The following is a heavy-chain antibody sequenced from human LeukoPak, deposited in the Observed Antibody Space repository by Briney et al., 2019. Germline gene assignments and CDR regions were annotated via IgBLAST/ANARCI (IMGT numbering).Heavy chain of an antibody. J-gene: IGHJ4*02. CDR3: ARSIAAAGNFGDY. CDR1: GYTFTGYY. V-gene: IGHV1-2*06. D-gene: IGHD6-13*01. CDR2: INPNSGGT. Sequence: ASVKVSCKASGYTFTGYYMHWVRQAPGQGLEWMGRINPNSGGTNYAQKFQGRVTMTRDTSISKAYMELSRLRADDTAVYYCARSIAAAGNFGDYWGQGTLVTVSS.